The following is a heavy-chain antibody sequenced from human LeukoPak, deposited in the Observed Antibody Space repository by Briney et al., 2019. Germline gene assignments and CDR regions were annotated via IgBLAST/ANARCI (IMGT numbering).Heavy chain of an antibody. CDR1: GFRLQSNY. V-gene: IGHV3-53*01. J-gene: IGHJ3*01. CDR3: ARKGSGYTSGYNDAFDL. Sequence: GSPSPPLPAPGFRLQSNYMSLVRQAPGKGLEWVSVIKSDGVARYAHSVKGRFTISRDSSKDEVSLQMSSLRGEDTAVYYCARKGSGYTSGYNDAFDLWGQGTLVTVSS. D-gene: IGHD3-22*01. CDR2: IKSDGVA.